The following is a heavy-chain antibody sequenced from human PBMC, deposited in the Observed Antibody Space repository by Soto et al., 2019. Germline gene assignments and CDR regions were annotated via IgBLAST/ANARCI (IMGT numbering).Heavy chain of an antibody. CDR1: GFTFSDYA. J-gene: IGHJ4*02. Sequence: VQLVESGGGVVQPGRSLRLSCAASGFTFSDYAMHWVRQAPGKGLEWVAVVSHDGRNTHYADSVKGRFTISRDSSKNTVTLEMTSLRAEDTAVYYCAKGGRPSRGTSDFNSWGQGALATVSS. V-gene: IGHV3-30*18. CDR3: AKGGRPSRGTSDFNS. D-gene: IGHD3-10*01. CDR2: VSHDGRNT.